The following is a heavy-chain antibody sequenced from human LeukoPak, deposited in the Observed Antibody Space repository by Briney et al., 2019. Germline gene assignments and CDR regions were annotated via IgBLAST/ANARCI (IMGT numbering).Heavy chain of an antibody. V-gene: IGHV1-2*02. CDR3: ARASHTGARTYYFDS. CDR2: INPNSGGT. J-gene: IGHJ4*02. D-gene: IGHD1-14*01. CDR1: GYTCISYY. Sequence: ASVKVSCKAAGYTCISYYIHWVRQAPGHGREWMGWINPNSGGTNYAQKFQGRVTLTRDTSISTAYMELSRLRSDDTAVYYCARASHTGARTYYFDSWGPGTQVTVSS.